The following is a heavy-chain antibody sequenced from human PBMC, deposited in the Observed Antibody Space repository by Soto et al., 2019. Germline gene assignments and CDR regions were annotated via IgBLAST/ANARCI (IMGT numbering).Heavy chain of an antibody. CDR3: ARQYYYDSSGYPTPYAFDI. D-gene: IGHD3-22*01. CDR1: GYTFTGYY. Sequence: ASVKVSCKASGYTFTGYYMHWVRQAPGQGLEWMGWINPNSGGTNYAQKFQGWVTMTRDTSISTAYMELSRLRSDETAVYYCARQYYYDSSGYPTPYAFDIWGQGTMVTVS. CDR2: INPNSGGT. J-gene: IGHJ3*02. V-gene: IGHV1-2*04.